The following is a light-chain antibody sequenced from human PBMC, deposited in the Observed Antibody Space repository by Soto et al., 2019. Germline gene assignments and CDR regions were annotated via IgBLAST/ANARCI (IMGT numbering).Light chain of an antibody. Sequence: QFVLTQPASGFWSSGQSVTISCTGSSRDVGGYNLVFWYQQQPGKAPTPMIHAASKRPSGVSNRFSGSKSGNTASLPLSGLPAEDEADYYCCSYAGPYVFGTGTKVTV. J-gene: IGLJ1*01. V-gene: IGLV2-23*01. CDR1: SRDVGGYNL. CDR2: AAS. CDR3: CSYAGPYV.